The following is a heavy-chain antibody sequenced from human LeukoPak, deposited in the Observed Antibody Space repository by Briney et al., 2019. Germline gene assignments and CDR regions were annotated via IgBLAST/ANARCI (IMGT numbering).Heavy chain of an antibody. Sequence: SETLSLTCTVSGGSISSGGYYWSWIRQPPGKGLEWIGEINHSGSTNYNPSLKSRVTISVDTSKNQFSLKLSSVTAADTAVYYCARGNRRITIFGVVINYFDYWGQGTLVTVSS. V-gene: IGHV4-39*07. CDR3: ARGNRRITIFGVVINYFDY. CDR2: INHSGST. D-gene: IGHD3-3*01. J-gene: IGHJ4*02. CDR1: GGSISSGGYY.